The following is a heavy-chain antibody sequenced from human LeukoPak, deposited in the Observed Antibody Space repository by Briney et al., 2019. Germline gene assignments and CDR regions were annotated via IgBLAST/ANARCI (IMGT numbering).Heavy chain of an antibody. CDR2: IYYSGST. CDR1: GGSISSYY. J-gene: IGHJ2*01. V-gene: IGHV4-59*01. D-gene: IGHD3-22*01. CDR3: ARVVDYDSSGYYYEPAYFDL. Sequence: SETLSLTCTVSGGSISSYYWSWIRQPPGKGLEWIGYIYYSGSTNYNPSLKSRVTISVDTSKNQFSLKLSSVTAADTAVYYCARVVDYDSSGYYYEPAYFDLWGRGTLVTVSS.